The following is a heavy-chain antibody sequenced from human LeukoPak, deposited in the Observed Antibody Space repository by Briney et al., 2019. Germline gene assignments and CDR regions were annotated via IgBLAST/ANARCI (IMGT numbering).Heavy chain of an antibody. V-gene: IGHV3-23*01. CDR3: AKVGGITIYSFGRDY. CDR1: GFTFSSYA. CDR2: ISGSGGST. D-gene: IGHD3-9*01. J-gene: IGHJ4*02. Sequence: GGSLRLSCAASGFTFSSYAMSWVRQAPGKGLEWVSGISGSGGSTYYADSVKGRFTISRDNSKNTLYLQMNSLRAEDTAVYYCAKVGGITIYSFGRDYWGQGTLVTVSS.